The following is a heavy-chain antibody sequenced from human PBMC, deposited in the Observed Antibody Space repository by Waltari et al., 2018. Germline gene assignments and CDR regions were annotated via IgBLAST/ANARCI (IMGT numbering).Heavy chain of an antibody. Sequence: QLTLTESGPTLVEPTQTLPLPCTFSGFPLSPPAVALGWILHPPGKALEWLALIYGDYYKRYSPTLKSRLTITKDTSKNQGVLTMANMDPADTATYYCAYLLGRDRGEIVRPFNYWGQGTLVTVSS. CDR1: GFPLSPPAVA. D-gene: IGHD2-8*01. CDR2: IYGDYYK. J-gene: IGHJ4*02. CDR3: AYLLGRDRGEIVRPFNY. V-gene: IGHV2-5*02.